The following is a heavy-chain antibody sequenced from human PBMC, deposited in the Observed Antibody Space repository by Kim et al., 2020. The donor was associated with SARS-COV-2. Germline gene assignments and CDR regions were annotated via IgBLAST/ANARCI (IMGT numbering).Heavy chain of an antibody. Sequence: SETLSLTCSLSGGSLDKGVFFWGWIRQPPGKGLEWIATLSYSGSTYYNPALKSRVMIFGEAPKNQFSLNLTSVTAADSAIYYCARARGTYFSDARDLTGDYWGQGTRVTVPS. CDR3: ARARGTYFSDARDLTGDY. J-gene: IGHJ4*02. V-gene: IGHV4-39*07. CDR1: GGSLDKGVFF. D-gene: IGHD2-21*01. CDR2: LSYSGST.